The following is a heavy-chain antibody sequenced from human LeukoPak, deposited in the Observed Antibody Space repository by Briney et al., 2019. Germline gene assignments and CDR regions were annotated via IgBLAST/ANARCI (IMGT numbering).Heavy chain of an antibody. V-gene: IGHV3-48*03. CDR1: GFTFSTYE. Sequence: GGSLRLSCAASGFTFSTYEMNWVRQTPGKGLKWISYITSSATTMYYADSVKGRFTISRDNTKNSLYLQVNSLRAEDTAVYYCARGGGTTYYYGSGTYYYDYWGQGTLVTVSS. J-gene: IGHJ4*02. CDR2: ITSSATTM. D-gene: IGHD3-10*01. CDR3: ARGGGTTYYYGSGTYYYDY.